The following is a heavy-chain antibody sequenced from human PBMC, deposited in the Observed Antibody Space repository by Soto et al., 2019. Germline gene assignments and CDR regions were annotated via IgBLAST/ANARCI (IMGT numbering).Heavy chain of an antibody. D-gene: IGHD5-18*01. Sequence: VESLTISCQDSGYTFTINCLSCVLQVPGNGLEWVGRIDPSDSYTKYSPSFQGRVTITTDKSISTVYLQWESLQASDTAMYYCARQAPRGYTYAKYYFEYWGQGTMVTVSS. CDR3: ARQAPRGYTYAKYYFEY. J-gene: IGHJ4*02. CDR2: IDPSDSYT. CDR1: GYTFTINC. V-gene: IGHV5-10-1*01.